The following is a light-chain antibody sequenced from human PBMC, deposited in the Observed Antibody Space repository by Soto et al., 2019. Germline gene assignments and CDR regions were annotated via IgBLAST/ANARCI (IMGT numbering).Light chain of an antibody. Sequence: IQLTQSPSSLSASVGDRVSITCRASQDIKTYLAWYQQKQGKAPKLLISGTFTLQSGVPSRFNGSGSGTDFTLTISRLQPEDFATYYFQHLNNYPPFTFGPGTKVDLE. CDR1: QDIKTY. J-gene: IGKJ3*01. CDR3: QHLNNYPPFT. CDR2: GTF. V-gene: IGKV1-9*01.